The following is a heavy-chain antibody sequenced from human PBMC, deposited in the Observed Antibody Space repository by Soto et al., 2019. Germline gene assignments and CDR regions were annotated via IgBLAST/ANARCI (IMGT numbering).Heavy chain of an antibody. CDR3: AKDDVVVVPAATGNYYYGMDV. CDR2: ISGSGGST. CDR1: GFTFSSYA. Sequence: QPGGSLRLSCAASGFTFSSYAMSWVRQAPGKGLEWVSAISGSGGSTYYADSVKGRFTISRDNSKNTLYLQMNSLRAEDTAVYYCAKDDVVVVPAATGNYYYGMDVWGQGTTVTVSS. D-gene: IGHD2-2*01. J-gene: IGHJ6*02. V-gene: IGHV3-23*01.